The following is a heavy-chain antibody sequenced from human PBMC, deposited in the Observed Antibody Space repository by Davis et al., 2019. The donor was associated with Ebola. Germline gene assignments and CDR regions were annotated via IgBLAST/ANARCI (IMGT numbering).Heavy chain of an antibody. Sequence: ASVKVSCKASGYTFTGYYMHWVRQAPGQGLEWMGWINPNSGGTNYAQKFQGRVTMTRDTSISTAYMELSRLRSDDTAVYYCARDSPSYGDDFDYWGQGTLVTVSS. CDR1: GYTFTGYY. J-gene: IGHJ4*02. D-gene: IGHD4-17*01. CDR2: INPNSGGT. V-gene: IGHV1-2*02. CDR3: ARDSPSYGDDFDY.